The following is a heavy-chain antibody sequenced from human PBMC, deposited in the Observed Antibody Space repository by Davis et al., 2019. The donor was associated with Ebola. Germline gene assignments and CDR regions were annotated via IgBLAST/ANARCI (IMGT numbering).Heavy chain of an antibody. J-gene: IGHJ6*02. V-gene: IGHV3-30-3*01. D-gene: IGHD3-3*01. Sequence: LKISCAASGFTFSSSAMHWVRQAPGRGLEWVAVISYDGSNKYYADSVKGRFTISRDNSKNTLYLQMNSLRAEDTAVYYCARGKSGYLEPDAMDVWGQGTTVTVSS. CDR2: ISYDGSNK. CDR3: ARGKSGYLEPDAMDV. CDR1: GFTFSSSA.